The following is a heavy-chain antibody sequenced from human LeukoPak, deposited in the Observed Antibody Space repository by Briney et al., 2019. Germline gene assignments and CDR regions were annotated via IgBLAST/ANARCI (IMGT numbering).Heavy chain of an antibody. V-gene: IGHV4-59*08. CDR3: AGPRSYFDY. CDR2: IYYSGST. CDR1: GGSISGYY. Sequence: SETLSLTCTVSGGSISGYYWTWIRQPPGKGLEWIGYIYYSGSTNCNPSLKTRVTISVDMSKNQFSLKLSSVTAADTAVYYCAGPRSYFDYWGQGTLVTVSS. J-gene: IGHJ4*02.